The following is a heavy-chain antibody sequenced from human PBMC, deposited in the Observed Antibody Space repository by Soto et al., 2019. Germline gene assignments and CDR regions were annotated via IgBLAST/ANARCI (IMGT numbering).Heavy chain of an antibody. Sequence: PGGSLRLSCTASGFTFSSHAVTWVRQAPGKGLEWVSGLSDSGISIYYADSVKGRFTISRDNAKNSLYLQMNSLRSDDTAVYYCARGVGSGSYYNQYNWFDSWGQGTLVTVSS. CDR1: GFTFSSHA. D-gene: IGHD3-10*01. CDR3: ARGVGSGSYYNQYNWFDS. J-gene: IGHJ5*01. CDR2: LSDSGISI. V-gene: IGHV3-23*01.